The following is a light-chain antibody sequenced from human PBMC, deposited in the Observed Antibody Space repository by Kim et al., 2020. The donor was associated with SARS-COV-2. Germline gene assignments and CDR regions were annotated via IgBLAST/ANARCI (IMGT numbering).Light chain of an antibody. CDR1: QSVSSNY. V-gene: IGKV3-20*01. Sequence: EIVLTQSPGTLSLSPGERVTLSCRASQSVSSNYLAWYQQKPGQAPRLLIYGASSRATDIPDRFSGSGSGTDFTLTFSRLEAEDFAVYYCHLYGSSPLFGPGTKVDIK. CDR3: HLYGSSPL. CDR2: GAS. J-gene: IGKJ3*01.